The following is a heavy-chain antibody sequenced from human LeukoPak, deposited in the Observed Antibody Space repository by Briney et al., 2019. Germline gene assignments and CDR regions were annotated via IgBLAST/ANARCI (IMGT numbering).Heavy chain of an antibody. CDR3: ARDLNAAKNGLHYGADC. CDR2: ISYDGNER. CDR1: GFTFSSYG. J-gene: IGHJ4*02. Sequence: PGGSLRLSCEASGFTFSSYGIHWVRQAPGKGLEGVAIISYDGNERYYVDSMRGRFTISRDNSKNTVDLQMDSLRAEDTAVYYCARDLNAAKNGLHYGADCWGQGSLVIVSS. D-gene: IGHD3-16*01. V-gene: IGHV3-33*01.